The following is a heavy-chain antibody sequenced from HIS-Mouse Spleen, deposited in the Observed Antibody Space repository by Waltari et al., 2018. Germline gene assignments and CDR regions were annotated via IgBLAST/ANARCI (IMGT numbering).Heavy chain of an antibody. J-gene: IGHJ4*02. V-gene: IGHV4-34*01. CDR2: IKHSGST. D-gene: IGHD6-13*01. Sequence: QVQLQQWGAGLLKPSETLSLTCAVYGGSFSGYYWSWIRQPPGKGLEWIGEIKHSGSTNYNPSLKSRVTISVDTSKNQFSRKLSSVTAADTAVYYCARGKGSSSWYYFDYWGQGTLVTVSS. CDR3: ARGKGSSSWYYFDY. CDR1: GGSFSGYY.